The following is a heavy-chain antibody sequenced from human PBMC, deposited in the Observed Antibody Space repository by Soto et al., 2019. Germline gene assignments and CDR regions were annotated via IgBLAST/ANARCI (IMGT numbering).Heavy chain of an antibody. CDR3: ARTQIVGKGNWFDP. J-gene: IGHJ5*02. Sequence: XATLSLTCTVSGGSISSSSYYWGWIRQPPGKGLEWIGSIYYSGSTYYNPSLKSRVTISVDTSKNQFSLKLSSVTAADTAVYYCARTQIVGKGNWFDPWGQGTLVTFSS. CDR2: IYYSGST. V-gene: IGHV4-39*01. CDR1: GGSISSSSYY. D-gene: IGHD1-26*01.